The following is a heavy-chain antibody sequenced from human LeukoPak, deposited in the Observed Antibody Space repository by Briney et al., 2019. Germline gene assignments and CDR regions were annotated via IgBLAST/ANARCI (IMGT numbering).Heavy chain of an antibody. CDR2: INPNSGGT. CDR3: ARDRRTGDDAFDI. CDR1: GYTFTGYY. J-gene: IGHJ3*02. D-gene: IGHD7-27*01. Sequence: ASVKVSCKASGYTFTGYYMHWVRQAPGQGLEWMGWINPNSGGTNYAQKFQGRVTMTRDTSISIAYMELSRLRSDDTAVYYCARDRRTGDDAFDIWGQGTMVTVSS. V-gene: IGHV1-2*02.